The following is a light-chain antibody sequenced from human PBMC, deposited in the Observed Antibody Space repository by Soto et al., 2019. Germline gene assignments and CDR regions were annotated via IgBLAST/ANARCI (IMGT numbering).Light chain of an antibody. CDR1: QSVSSSY. J-gene: IGKJ4*01. CDR3: QQYGSSP. CDR2: GAS. Sequence: EIVLTQSPGTLSLSPGERATLSCRASQSVSSSYLAWYQQIPGQAPRLLIYGASSRATGIPDRFSGSGSGTDFTLTISRLEPEDFAVYYCQQYGSSPFGGGTKVEIK. V-gene: IGKV3-20*01.